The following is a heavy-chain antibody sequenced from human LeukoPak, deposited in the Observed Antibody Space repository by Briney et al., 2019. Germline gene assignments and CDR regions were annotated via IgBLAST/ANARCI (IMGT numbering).Heavy chain of an antibody. J-gene: IGHJ5*02. Sequence: PSETLSLTCTVSGGSISNYYWSWIRQPPGKGLEWIGYIYYSGSTNYNPSLKSRVTISVDTSKNQFSLKLSSVTAADTAVYYCARLDYPSHWFDPWGQGTLVTVPS. CDR3: ARLDYPSHWFDP. CDR2: IYYSGST. CDR1: GGSISNYY. D-gene: IGHD3/OR15-3a*01. V-gene: IGHV4-59*01.